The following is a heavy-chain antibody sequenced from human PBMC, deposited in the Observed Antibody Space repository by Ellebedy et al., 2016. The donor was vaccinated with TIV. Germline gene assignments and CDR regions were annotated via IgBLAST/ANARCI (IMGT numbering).Heavy chain of an antibody. V-gene: IGHV3-30*18. CDR3: AKAGGGGAPDDY. D-gene: IGHD1-26*01. Sequence: GESLKISCAGSGFTFNIYAMHWVRQAPGKGLEWVAIISYDSGNKFYTDSVKGRFTVSRDNAKNTLYLHLNGLRVEETAIYYCAKAGGGGAPDDYWGQGTLVTVSS. J-gene: IGHJ4*02. CDR2: ISYDSGNK. CDR1: GFTFNIYA.